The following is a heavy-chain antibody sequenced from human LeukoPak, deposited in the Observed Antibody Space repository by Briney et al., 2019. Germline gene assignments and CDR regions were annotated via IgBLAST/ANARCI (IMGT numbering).Heavy chain of an antibody. Sequence: GGSLRLSCAASGFTFSSYGMHWVRQAPGKGLEWVAVIWYDGSNKYYADSVKGRFTISRDNSKNTPYLQMNSLRAEDTAVYYCARERLSGIYYFDYWGQGTLVTVSS. V-gene: IGHV3-33*01. CDR2: IWYDGSNK. D-gene: IGHD2-15*01. J-gene: IGHJ4*02. CDR3: ARERLSGIYYFDY. CDR1: GFTFSSYG.